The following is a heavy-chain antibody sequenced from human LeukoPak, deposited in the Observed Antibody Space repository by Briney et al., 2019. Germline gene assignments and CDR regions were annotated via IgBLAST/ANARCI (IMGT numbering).Heavy chain of an antibody. Sequence: GGSLRLSCAASGFTFSSYDMLWVRQAPGKGLEWVAVISYDGSNKYYADSVKGRFTISRDTSKNTLCLQMNSLRAEDTAVYHCAIEGGDCSGGTCYSTYWGQGTLVIVSS. J-gene: IGHJ4*02. D-gene: IGHD2-15*01. CDR1: GFTFSSYD. V-gene: IGHV3-30*03. CDR3: AIEGGDCSGGTCYSTY. CDR2: ISYDGSNK.